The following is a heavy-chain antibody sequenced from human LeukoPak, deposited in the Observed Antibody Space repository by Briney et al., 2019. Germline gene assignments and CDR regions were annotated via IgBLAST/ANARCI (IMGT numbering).Heavy chain of an antibody. Sequence: ASVNVSCTVSGYTLTELSMHWVRQAPGKGLEWMGGFDPEDGETVYAQKFQGRVTMTEDTSTDTAYMELSSLRSEDTAVYYCASSLVGASGIDDYWGQGTLVTVSS. D-gene: IGHD1-26*01. CDR1: GYTLTELS. CDR2: FDPEDGET. J-gene: IGHJ4*02. CDR3: ASSLVGASGIDDY. V-gene: IGHV1-24*01.